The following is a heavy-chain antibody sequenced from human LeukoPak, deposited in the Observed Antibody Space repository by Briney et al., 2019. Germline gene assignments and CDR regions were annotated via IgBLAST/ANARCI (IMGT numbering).Heavy chain of an antibody. CDR3: ARCPDYGVEYWYFEL. CDR2: IYYSGST. V-gene: IGHV4-59*01. D-gene: IGHD4-17*01. CDR1: GGSISSYY. Sequence: SETLSLTCTVSGGSISSYYWSWIRQPPGKGLEWIGYIYYSGSTNYNASLKSRVTISVDTSKNQFSLKLSSVTAADTAVYYCARCPDYGVEYWYFELWGRGTLVTVSS. J-gene: IGHJ2*01.